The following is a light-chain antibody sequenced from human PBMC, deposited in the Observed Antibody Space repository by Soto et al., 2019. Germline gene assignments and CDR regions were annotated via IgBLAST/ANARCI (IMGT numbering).Light chain of an antibody. CDR2: HAS. CDR3: QEYDGAPIT. V-gene: IGKV1-5*01. J-gene: IGKJ5*01. CDR1: QTINRW. Sequence: DIQMTQSPSTLSASVGDRVTITCRASQTINRWLAWHQQKPGKAPKLLIYHASTLESGVPSRFSGSGSGTDFTLTIARLEPEDFAVYYCQEYDGAPITFGLGTRLEIK.